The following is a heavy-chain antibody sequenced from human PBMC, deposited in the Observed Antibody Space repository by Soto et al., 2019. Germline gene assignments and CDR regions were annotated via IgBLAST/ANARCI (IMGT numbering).Heavy chain of an antibody. CDR3: AKVIRADSTSSNFYYYAAMDV. V-gene: IGHV3-30*18. D-gene: IGHD6-6*01. CDR2: ISNDGRNT. CDR1: GFSFSAYG. Sequence: QVQMVESGGGVVQPGRSLRLSCAASGFSFSAYGLHWVRQAPGKGLEWLAVISNDGRNTYYADSVKGRFTISKDNSKDTLVLQMNRLRGEDTAIYYCAKVIRADSTSSNFYYYAAMDVWGQGSTITVSS. J-gene: IGHJ6*02.